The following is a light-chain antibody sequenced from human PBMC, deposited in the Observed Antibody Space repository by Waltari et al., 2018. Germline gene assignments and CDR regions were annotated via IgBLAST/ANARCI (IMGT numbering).Light chain of an antibody. V-gene: IGKV1-39*01. Sequence: DIQLTQSPSPLSASVGERVTSTCRASQTIYNSLNWYQHKPGKAPKLLISDTSTLQSGFPSRFSGRGSGTEFTLTISRLQPEDFGTYYCQQSYTLPYTFGQGTKLDI. CDR3: QQSYTLPYT. CDR2: DTS. J-gene: IGKJ2*01. CDR1: QTIYNS.